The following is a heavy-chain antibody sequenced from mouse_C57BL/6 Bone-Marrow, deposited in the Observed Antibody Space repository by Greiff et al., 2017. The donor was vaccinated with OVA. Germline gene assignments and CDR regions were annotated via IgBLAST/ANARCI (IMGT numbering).Heavy chain of an antibody. Sequence: EVKLMESGPELVKPGASVQISCKASGYTFTDYYMHWVKQRTEQGLEWIGRIDPEDGETKYAPKFQGKATITADTSSNTAYLQLSSLTSEDTAVYYCARGYWDWYFDVWGTGTTVTVSS. V-gene: IGHV14-2*01. CDR2: IDPEDGET. CDR1: GYTFTDYY. CDR3: ARGYWDWYFDV. J-gene: IGHJ1*03. D-gene: IGHD2-3*01.